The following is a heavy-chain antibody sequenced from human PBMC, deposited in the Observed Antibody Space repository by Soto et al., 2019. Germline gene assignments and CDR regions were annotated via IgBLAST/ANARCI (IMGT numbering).Heavy chain of an antibody. D-gene: IGHD6-19*01. V-gene: IGHV3-21*01. CDR2: ISSSSSYI. CDR1: GFTFSSYS. Sequence: PGGSLRLSCAASGFTFSSYSMNWVRQAPGKGLEWVSSISSSSSYIYYADSVKGRFTISRDNAKNSLYLQMNSLRAEDTAVYYRARTQWLGVSDAIDIWGQGTMVTFSS. J-gene: IGHJ3*02. CDR3: ARTQWLGVSDAIDI.